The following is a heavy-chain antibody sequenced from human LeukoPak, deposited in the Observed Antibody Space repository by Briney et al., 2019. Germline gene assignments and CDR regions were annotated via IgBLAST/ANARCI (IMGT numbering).Heavy chain of an antibody. CDR3: AGGDIVVVPAADLGYYFYY. V-gene: IGHV4-34*01. D-gene: IGHD2-2*01. CDR2: INHSGST. Sequence: SETLSLTCAVYGGSFSGYYWSWIRQPPGKGLEWIGEINHSGSTNYNPSLKSRVTISVDTSKNQFSLKLSSVTAADTAVYYCAGGDIVVVPAADLGYYFYYWGQGTLVTVSS. CDR1: GGSFSGYY. J-gene: IGHJ4*02.